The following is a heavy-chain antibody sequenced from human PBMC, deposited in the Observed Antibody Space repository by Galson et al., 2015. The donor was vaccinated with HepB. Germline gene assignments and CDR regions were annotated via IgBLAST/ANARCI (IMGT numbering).Heavy chain of an antibody. Sequence: SVKVSCKASGGTFSSYAISWVRQAPGQGLEWMGGIIPIFGTANYAQKFQGRVTKTAGESTSTAYMELSSLRSEDTAVYYCARTYYYGSGSYDYWGQGTLVTVSS. CDR2: IIPIFGTA. D-gene: IGHD3-10*01. V-gene: IGHV1-69*13. J-gene: IGHJ4*02. CDR3: ARTYYYGSGSYDY. CDR1: GGTFSSYA.